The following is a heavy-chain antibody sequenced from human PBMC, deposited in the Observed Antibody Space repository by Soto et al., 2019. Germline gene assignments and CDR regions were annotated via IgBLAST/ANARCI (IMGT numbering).Heavy chain of an antibody. J-gene: IGHJ6*02. CDR3: ARDRNDFWIGYYLYFYYGMDV. V-gene: IGHV3-33*01. D-gene: IGHD3-3*01. CDR1: GFTFSSYG. Sequence: GGSLRLSCAASGFTFSSYGMHWVRQAPGKGLEWVAVIWYDGSNKYYADSVKGRFTISRDNSKNTLYLQMNSLRAEDTAVYYCARDRNDFWIGYYLYFYYGMDVWGQGTTVTVSS. CDR2: IWYDGSNK.